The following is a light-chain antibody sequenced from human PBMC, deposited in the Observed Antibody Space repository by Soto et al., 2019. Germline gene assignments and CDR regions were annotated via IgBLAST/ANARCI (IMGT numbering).Light chain of an antibody. Sequence: EIELTQSPGTLSLSPGDRATHACRASQSVSFSYLAWYQQKAGRGPRLLIYGATSRATGIPDRFSGSESGTDFTLTISRLEPEDFAVYYCQQYGSSPLTFGGGTKVEIK. CDR2: GAT. CDR3: QQYGSSPLT. CDR1: QSVSFSY. V-gene: IGKV3-20*01. J-gene: IGKJ4*01.